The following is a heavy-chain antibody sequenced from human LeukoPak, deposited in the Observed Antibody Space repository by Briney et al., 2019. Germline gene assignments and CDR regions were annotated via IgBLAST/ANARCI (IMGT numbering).Heavy chain of an antibody. CDR1: GYTFTSYD. Sequence: ASVKVSCKASGYTFTSYDINWVRQATGQGLEWMGWMNPNSGNTGYAQKFQGRVTMTEDTSTDTAYMELSSLRSEDTAVYYCATGRITIFGVVTNDAFDIWGQGTMVTVSS. D-gene: IGHD3-3*01. CDR2: MNPNSGNT. V-gene: IGHV1-8*02. J-gene: IGHJ3*02. CDR3: ATGRITIFGVVTNDAFDI.